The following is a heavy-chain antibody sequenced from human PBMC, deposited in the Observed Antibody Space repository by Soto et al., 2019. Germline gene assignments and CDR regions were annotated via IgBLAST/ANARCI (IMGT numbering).Heavy chain of an antibody. CDR1: GDTFKNCV. D-gene: IGHD3-10*01. Sequence: QVQVVQSCVEVRRHGSSVKVSCKASGDTFKNCVISWLRQAPGQGLEWKGGIIPLFGTTDFAKRFQGRLTITTDETTTTPYMELSMLKSMDTAMYNRAAELGFGKLSVVWCQGTLIIVSS. CDR3: AAELGFGKLSVV. V-gene: IGHV1-69*01. J-gene: IGHJ1*01. CDR2: IIPLFGTT.